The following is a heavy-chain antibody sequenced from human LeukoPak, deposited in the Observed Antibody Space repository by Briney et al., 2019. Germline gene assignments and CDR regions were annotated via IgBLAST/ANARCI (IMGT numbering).Heavy chain of an antibody. J-gene: IGHJ4*02. D-gene: IGHD4-17*01. CDR1: GFTFDDYA. CDR3: AKDSSRLDYGAIFDY. V-gene: IGHV3-9*01. Sequence: PGGSLRLSCAASGFTFDDYAMHWVRQAPEKGLEWVSGISWNSGSIGYADSVKGRFTISRDNAKNSLYLQMNSLRAEDTALYYCAKDSSRLDYGAIFDYWGQGTLVTVSS. CDR2: ISWNSGSI.